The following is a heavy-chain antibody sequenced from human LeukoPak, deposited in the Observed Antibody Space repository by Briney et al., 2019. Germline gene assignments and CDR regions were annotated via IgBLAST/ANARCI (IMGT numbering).Heavy chain of an antibody. CDR1: GFTFSSYA. CDR2: IRGSGDGT. V-gene: IGHV3-23*01. CDR3: GRDPNGDYIGAFDF. Sequence: GGSLRLSCVGSGFTFSSYAMTWVRQAPGSGLEWVSSIRGSGDGTSYADSVKGRFTMSRDNSKNTLYLQMDNLRAEDTAMYYCGRDPNGDYIGAFDFWGRGTLDTVSS. D-gene: IGHD4-17*01. J-gene: IGHJ3*01.